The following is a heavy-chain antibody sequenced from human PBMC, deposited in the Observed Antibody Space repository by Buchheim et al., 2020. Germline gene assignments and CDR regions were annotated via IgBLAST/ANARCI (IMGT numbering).Heavy chain of an antibody. CDR3: ARGLGIQLWFSWFDP. CDR2: INHSGST. J-gene: IGHJ5*02. Sequence: QVQLQQWGAGLLKPSETLSLTCAVYGGSFSGYYWSWIRQPPGKGLEWIGEINHSGSTNYNPSLKSRVTISVDTSKNQFSLKVSSVTAADTAVYYCARGLGIQLWFSWFDPWGQGTL. V-gene: IGHV4-34*01. CDR1: GGSFSGYY. D-gene: IGHD5-18*01.